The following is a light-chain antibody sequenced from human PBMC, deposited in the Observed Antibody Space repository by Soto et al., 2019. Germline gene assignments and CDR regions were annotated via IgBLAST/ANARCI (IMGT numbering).Light chain of an antibody. J-gene: IGKJ1*01. CDR1: HGISTY. CDR2: AAS. V-gene: IGKV1-39*01. CDR3: RQSDSTTWT. Sequence: DIKLSQPPSSLSSPVGHRDNNTCLASHGISTYLNWYQQKPGKGPKLLIYAASSLQSGVLSRLSGRGYETDFTLTLSSRQTEAFASYFRRQSDSTTWTFGQGTKVEV.